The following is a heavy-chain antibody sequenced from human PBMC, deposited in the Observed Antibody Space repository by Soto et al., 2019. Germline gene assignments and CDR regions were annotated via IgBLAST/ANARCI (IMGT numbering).Heavy chain of an antibody. CDR2: IYHGGST. CDR1: GGSISSGGYY. CDR3: ARGGYYYENSGQNAYDY. J-gene: IGHJ4*01. D-gene: IGHD3-22*01. V-gene: IGHV4-31*03. Sequence: SETLSLTCTVSGGSISSGGYYWSWIRQHPGKGLEWIGYIYHGGSTYYNPSLKSRATISGDTSKNQFSLKLSSVTAADTAVYYCARGGYYYENSGQNAYDYWGQGILVTVS.